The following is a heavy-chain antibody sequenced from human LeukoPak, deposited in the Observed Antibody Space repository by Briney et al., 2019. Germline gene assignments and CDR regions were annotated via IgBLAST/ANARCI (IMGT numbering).Heavy chain of an antibody. D-gene: IGHD2-2*01. CDR2: IIPIFGTA. CDR1: GGTFSIYA. J-gene: IGHJ4*02. CDR3: ARPETAKVPPYQ. Sequence: ASVKVSCKASGGTFSIYAISWVRQAPGQGLEWMGGIIPIFGTANYAQKFQGRVTITADESTSTAYMELSSLRSEDTAVYYCARPETAKVPPYQWGQGTLVTVSS. V-gene: IGHV1-69*01.